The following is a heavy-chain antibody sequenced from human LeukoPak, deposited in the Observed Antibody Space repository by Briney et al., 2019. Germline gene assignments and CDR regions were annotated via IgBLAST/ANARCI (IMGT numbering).Heavy chain of an antibody. J-gene: IGHJ5*02. CDR3: ARDGARSRFDH. V-gene: IGHV1-46*01. CDR2: INPSGGST. Sequence: WMGIINPSGGSTSYAQKFQGRVTMTRDTSTSTVYMELSSLRSEDTAVYYCARDGARSRFDHWGQGTLVTVSS. D-gene: IGHD1-26*01.